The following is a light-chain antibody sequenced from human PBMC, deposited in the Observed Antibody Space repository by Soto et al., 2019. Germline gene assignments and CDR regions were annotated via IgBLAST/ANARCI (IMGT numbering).Light chain of an antibody. V-gene: IGKV3-20*01. CDR3: QQYGSSPF. CDR2: GAS. CDR1: QSVSSSY. J-gene: IGKJ4*01. Sequence: EIALTQSPGTLSLSPGERATLSCRASQSVSSSYLAWYQQKPGQAPRLLIYGASSRATGIPDRFSGSGSGTDFTLTISRLEPEDFAVYYCQQYGSSPFFGAGTKVEIK.